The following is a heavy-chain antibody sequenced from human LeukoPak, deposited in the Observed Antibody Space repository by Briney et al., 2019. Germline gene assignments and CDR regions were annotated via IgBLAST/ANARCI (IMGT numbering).Heavy chain of an antibody. CDR1: GFTFSSYA. D-gene: IGHD4-17*01. V-gene: IGHV3-30*04. Sequence: GGSLRLSCAASGFTFSSYAMHWVRQAPGKGLEWVALISDDGNIKYYTDSVKGRFTISRDNSKNTLYLQMNSLRAEDTAVYYCARDGTVTTGPQDYWGQGTLVTVSS. CDR3: ARDGTVTTGPQDY. J-gene: IGHJ4*02. CDR2: ISDDGNIK.